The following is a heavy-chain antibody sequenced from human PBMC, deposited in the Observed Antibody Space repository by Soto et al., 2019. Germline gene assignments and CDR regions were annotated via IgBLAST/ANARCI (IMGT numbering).Heavy chain of an antibody. Sequence: QVQLQESGPGLVKPSQTLSLTCTVSGGSISSGDYYWSWIRQHPGKGLEWIGYIYYSGSTYYNPSLKSRVTLSVDTSKNQFSLKLSSVTAADTAVYYFARWWSGSRQGFDPWGQGTQVTVSS. V-gene: IGHV4-31*03. CDR3: ARWWSGSRQGFDP. CDR2: IYYSGST. J-gene: IGHJ5*02. D-gene: IGHD3-3*01. CDR1: GGSISSGDYY.